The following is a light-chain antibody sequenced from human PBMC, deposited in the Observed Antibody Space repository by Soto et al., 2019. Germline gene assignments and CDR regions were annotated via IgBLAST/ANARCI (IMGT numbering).Light chain of an antibody. CDR1: SCDIGGYNY. CDR3: SSYTSDTTPYV. J-gene: IGLJ1*01. CDR2: EVS. V-gene: IGLV2-14*01. Sequence: QSALTQPASVSGSPGQWVTISCTGTSCDIGGYNYISWYQQYPGKAPQLMISEVSNRPSGVSDRFSGPNSGNTASLTISGLQAEDEADYYCSSYTSDTTPYVFGTGTKLTVL.